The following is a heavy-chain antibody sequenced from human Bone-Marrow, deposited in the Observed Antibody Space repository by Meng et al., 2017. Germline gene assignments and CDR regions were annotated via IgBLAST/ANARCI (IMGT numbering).Heavy chain of an antibody. D-gene: IGHD1-26*01. CDR3: VRDGMFDY. CDR1: GFTFSSYW. V-gene: IGHV3-7*01. Sequence: GGSLRLSCAVSGFTFSSYWMSWVRQAPGKGLEWVANIKQDGSEKHYVDSVKGRFSISRDNDKNSLYLQVEGLRAEDTALYYCVRDGMFDYWGQGTLVTVSS. CDR2: IKQDGSEK. J-gene: IGHJ4*02.